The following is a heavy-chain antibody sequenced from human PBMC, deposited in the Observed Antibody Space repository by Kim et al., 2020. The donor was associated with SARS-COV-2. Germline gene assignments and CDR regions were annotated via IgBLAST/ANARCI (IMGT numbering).Heavy chain of an antibody. V-gene: IGHV3-33*01. CDR1: GFTFSSYG. J-gene: IGHJ6*03. Sequence: GGSRRLSCAASGFTFSSYGMHWVRQAPGKGLEGVAVIWYDGSNKYYADPVKGRFTISRDNSKNTLYLQMNSLRAEDTAVYYCARGAVVVPAAMFGYYYY. D-gene: IGHD2-2*01. CDR3: ARGAVVVPAAMFGYYYY. CDR2: IWYDGSNK.